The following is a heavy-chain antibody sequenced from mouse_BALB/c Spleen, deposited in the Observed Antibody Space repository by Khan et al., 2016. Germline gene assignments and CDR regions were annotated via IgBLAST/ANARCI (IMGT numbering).Heavy chain of an antibody. CDR1: GYTFTSYW. V-gene: IGHV1S41*01. CDR3: ASCCTFSLYSFFDV. Sequence: DLVKPGASVKLSCKASGYTFTSYWINWLKQRPGKGLEWIGRIDPGDSNTHYTEIFKGKETMTVEKSSSTAYINLSSLSYEDSADYFCASCCTFSLYSFFDVWGAGTTVTVSS. CDR2: IDPGDSNT. D-gene: IGHD2-12*01. J-gene: IGHJ1*01.